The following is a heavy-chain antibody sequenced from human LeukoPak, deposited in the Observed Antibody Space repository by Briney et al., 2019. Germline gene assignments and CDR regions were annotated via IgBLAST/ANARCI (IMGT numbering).Heavy chain of an antibody. Sequence: GGSLRLSCAASGFTFSSYGMHWVRQVPGKGLGWVAIISYDGSNKYYADSVKGRFTISRDNSKNTLYLQMNSLRAEDTAVYYCAKPGRNSEYSYDPWYFDLWGRDTLVTVSS. CDR2: ISYDGSNK. CDR3: AKPGRNSEYSYDPWYFDL. CDR1: GFTFSSYG. V-gene: IGHV3-30*18. J-gene: IGHJ2*01. D-gene: IGHD5-18*01.